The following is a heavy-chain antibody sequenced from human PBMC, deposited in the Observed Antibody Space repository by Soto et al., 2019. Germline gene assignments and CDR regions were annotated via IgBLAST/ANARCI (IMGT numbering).Heavy chain of an antibody. J-gene: IGHJ3*02. CDR1: GGTFSSYA. CDR2: IIPICGTA. CDR3: ASDGVAARRPAFDI. V-gene: IGHV1-69*01. Sequence: QVQLVQSGAEVKKPGSSVKVSCKASGGTFSSYAISWVRQAPGQGLAWMGGIIPICGTANYAQKFQGRVTITADESTSTAYMELSSLRSEDTAVYYCASDGVAARRPAFDIGGQGTMVTVS. D-gene: IGHD6-6*01.